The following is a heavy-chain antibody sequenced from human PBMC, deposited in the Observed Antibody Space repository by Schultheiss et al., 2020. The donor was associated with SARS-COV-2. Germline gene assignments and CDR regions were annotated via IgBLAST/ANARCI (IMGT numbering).Heavy chain of an antibody. J-gene: IGHJ5*02. CDR2: IYYSGST. V-gene: IGHV4-39*01. CDR3: ARVALDYTGFDP. Sequence: SETLSLTCTVSGGSISSSSYYWGWIRQPPGKGLEWIGSIYYSGSTYYNPSLKSRVTISVDTSKNQFSLKLSSVTAADTAVYYCARVALDYTGFDPWGQGTLVTVSS. D-gene: IGHD4-11*01. CDR1: GGSISSSSYY.